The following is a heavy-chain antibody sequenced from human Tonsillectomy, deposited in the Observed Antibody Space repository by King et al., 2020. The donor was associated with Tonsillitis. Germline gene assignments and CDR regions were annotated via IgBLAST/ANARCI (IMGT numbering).Heavy chain of an antibody. D-gene: IGHD3-9*01. CDR2: IWNDGGNK. CDR1: GFTFSSYG. J-gene: IGHJ4*02. Sequence: VQLVESGGGVVQPGTSLRLSCAASGFTFSSYGMHWVRQAPGKGLEWVAVIWNDGGNKYYGDSVKGRFTISRDNSKNTLYLQMKSLGAEDTAVYFCARGPLVFPPFDHWGLGTLVTVSS. CDR3: ARGPLVFPPFDH. V-gene: IGHV3-33*08.